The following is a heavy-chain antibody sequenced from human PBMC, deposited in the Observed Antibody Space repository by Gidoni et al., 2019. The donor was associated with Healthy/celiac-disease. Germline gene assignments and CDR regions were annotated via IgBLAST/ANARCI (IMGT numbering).Heavy chain of an antibody. CDR2: INHSGST. CDR1: GGSFSGYY. V-gene: IGHV4-34*01. D-gene: IGHD1-1*01. Sequence: QVQLQQWGAGLLKHTETLSLTGAVYGGSFSGYYWSWIRQPPGKGLEWIGEINHSGSTNYNPSLKSRVTISVDTSKNQFSLKLSSVTAADTAVYYCARELERRHYYYYGMDVWGQGTTVTVSS. J-gene: IGHJ6*02. CDR3: ARELERRHYYYYGMDV.